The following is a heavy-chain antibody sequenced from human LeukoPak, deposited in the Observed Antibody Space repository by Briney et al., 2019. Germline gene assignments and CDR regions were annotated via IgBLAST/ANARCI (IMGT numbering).Heavy chain of an antibody. CDR1: GYTFTGYY. D-gene: IGHD3-10*01. CDR2: INPNSGGT. J-gene: IGHJ4*02. Sequence: ASVKVSCKASGYTFTGYYMHWVRQAPGQGLEWMGWINPNSGGTNYAQKFQGRVTMTRDTSISTAYMGLSRLRSDDTAVYYCARDHRGGYYGSGSYYPPYYFDYWGQGTLVTVSS. CDR3: ARDHRGGYYGSGSYYPPYYFDY. V-gene: IGHV1-2*02.